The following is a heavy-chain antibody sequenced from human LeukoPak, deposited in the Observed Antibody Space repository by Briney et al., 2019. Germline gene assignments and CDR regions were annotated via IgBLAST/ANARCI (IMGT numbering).Heavy chain of an antibody. CDR3: ASGTYYDILTGYYNRGEYYFDY. D-gene: IGHD3-9*01. Sequence: SETLSLTCTVSGGSVSSGSYYWSWIRQPPGKGPEWIGYIYYSGSTNYNPSLKSRVTISVDTSKNQFSLKLSSVTAADTAVYYCASGTYYDILTGYYNRGEYYFDYWGQGTLVTVSS. CDR1: GGSVSSGSYY. V-gene: IGHV4-61*01. J-gene: IGHJ4*02. CDR2: IYYSGST.